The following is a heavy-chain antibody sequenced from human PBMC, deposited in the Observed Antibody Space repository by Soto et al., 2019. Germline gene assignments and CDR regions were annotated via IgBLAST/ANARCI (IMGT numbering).Heavy chain of an antibody. CDR2: IYHSGST. CDR1: GGSISSSNW. CDR3: SRAGGGYCSSTSCYTTYWYVDL. V-gene: IGHV4-4*02. Sequence: SETLSLTCAVSGGSISSSNWWRWVRQPPGKGLEWIGEIYHSGSTNYNPSLKSRVTISVDKSKNQFSLKRSPVTAADTAVYYCSRAGGGYCSSTSCYTTYWYVDLWGRGTLVTVSS. J-gene: IGHJ2*01. D-gene: IGHD2-2*02.